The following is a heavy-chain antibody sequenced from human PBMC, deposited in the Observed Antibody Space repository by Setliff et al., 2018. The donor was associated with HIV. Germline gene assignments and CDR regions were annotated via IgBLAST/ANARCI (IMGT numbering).Heavy chain of an antibody. CDR2: IYYSGST. V-gene: IGHV4-39*01. D-gene: IGHD6-19*01. CDR1: GGSISSSSYY. Sequence: SETLSLTCTVSGGSISSSSYYWGWIRQPPGKGLEWIGSIYYSGSTYYNPSLKSRVTISVDTSENQFSLKLSSVTAADTAVYYCARLRREEQWLVRGWFDPWGQGTLVTVSS. J-gene: IGHJ5*02. CDR3: ARLRREEQWLVRGWFDP.